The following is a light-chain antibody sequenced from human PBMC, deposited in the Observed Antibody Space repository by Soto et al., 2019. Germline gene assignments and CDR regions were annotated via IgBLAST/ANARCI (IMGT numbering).Light chain of an antibody. V-gene: IGKV1-5*03. CDR3: KHYNSYTAS. CDR2: KAS. Sequence: DIHMTHSPSTLSGSVGDRVTITCRASQTISSWLAWYQQKPGKAPKLLIYKASTLKSGVPSRFSGSGSGTEFTLTISSLQPSDFATYHLKHYNSYTASFGRGTTV. J-gene: IGKJ1*01. CDR1: QTISSW.